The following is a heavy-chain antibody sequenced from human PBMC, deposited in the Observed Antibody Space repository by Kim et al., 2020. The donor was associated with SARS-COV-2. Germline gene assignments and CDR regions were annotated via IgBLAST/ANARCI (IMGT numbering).Heavy chain of an antibody. J-gene: IGHJ3*01. CDR1: GFTVSSNY. Sequence: GGSLRLSCTVSGFTVSSNYMSWVRQAPGKGLEWLSIVYNSGNKYYAASVKGRFTISRDNYRNMLHLQMNSLIGEDTAVYYCAGNIVGDQYEELDVWGQGT. V-gene: IGHV3-66*01. D-gene: IGHD1-26*01. CDR2: VYNSGNK. CDR3: AGNIVGDQYEELDV.